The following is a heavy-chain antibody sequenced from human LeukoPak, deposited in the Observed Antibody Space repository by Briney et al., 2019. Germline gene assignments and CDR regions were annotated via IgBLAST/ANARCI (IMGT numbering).Heavy chain of an antibody. V-gene: IGHV4-34*01. CDR3: ARKYQSAFDI. J-gene: IGHJ3*02. Sequence: PSETLSLTCTVSGGSISSYYWSWIRQPPGKGLEWIGEINHSGSTNYNPSLKSRVTISVDTSKNQFSLKLSSVTAADTAVYYCARKYQSAFDIWGQGTMVTVSS. CDR1: GGSISSYY. CDR2: INHSGST.